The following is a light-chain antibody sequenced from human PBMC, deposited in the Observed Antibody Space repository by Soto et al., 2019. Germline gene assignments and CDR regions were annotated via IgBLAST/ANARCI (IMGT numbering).Light chain of an antibody. CDR1: QGIGSN. CDR3: QQFTYLPVA. CDR2: DAS. J-gene: IGKJ4*01. Sequence: AIQLTQSPSSLSASVGDRVTITCRASQGIGSNLAWYHQKPGKAPKVLIYDASTLESGVPSRFSGSQSGTDFTLTISSLQPEDFATYYCQQFTYLPVAFGGGTQVEI. V-gene: IGKV1D-13*01.